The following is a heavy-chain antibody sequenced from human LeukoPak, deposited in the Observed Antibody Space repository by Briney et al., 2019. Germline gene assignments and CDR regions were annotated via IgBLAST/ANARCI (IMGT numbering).Heavy chain of an antibody. CDR1: GFTFSSHG. CDR2: ISSSSSTI. CDR3: ARTRTTVAPYFDY. Sequence: GGSLRLSCAASGFTFSSHGMNWVRQAPGKGLEWVSYISSSSSTIYYADSVKGRFTISRDNAKNSLYLQMNSLRDEDTAVYYCARTRTTVAPYFDYWGQGTLVTVSS. J-gene: IGHJ4*02. D-gene: IGHD4-23*01. V-gene: IGHV3-48*02.